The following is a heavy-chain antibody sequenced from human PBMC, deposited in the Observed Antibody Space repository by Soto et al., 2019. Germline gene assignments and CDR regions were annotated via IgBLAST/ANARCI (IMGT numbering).Heavy chain of an antibody. CDR1: GFTFITCA. J-gene: IGHJ4*02. CDR2: ISGSGDTT. CDR3: AKRPYDSSGYYLYFDY. D-gene: IGHD3-22*01. V-gene: IGHV3-23*01. Sequence: GSLRLSCAASGFTFITCAMSWVRQAPGKGLEWVSGISGSGDTTYYADSVKGRFTISRDNSKNTLYLQMNSLRAEDTAVYYCAKRPYDSSGYYLYFDYWGQGTLVTVSS.